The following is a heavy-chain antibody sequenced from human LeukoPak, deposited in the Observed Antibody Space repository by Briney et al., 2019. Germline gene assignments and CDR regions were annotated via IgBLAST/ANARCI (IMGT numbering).Heavy chain of an antibody. CDR1: GFTFSSYA. CDR2: ISGSGGST. CDR3: AKDRLTGYSVAGYYGMDV. J-gene: IGHJ6*02. D-gene: IGHD3-9*01. Sequence: GGSLRLSCAASGFTFSSYAMSWVRQAPGKGLEWVSAISGSGGSTYYADSEKGRFTISRDNSKNTLYLHMNSLRAEDTAVYYCAKDRLTGYSVAGYYGMDVWGQGTTVTVSS. V-gene: IGHV3-23*01.